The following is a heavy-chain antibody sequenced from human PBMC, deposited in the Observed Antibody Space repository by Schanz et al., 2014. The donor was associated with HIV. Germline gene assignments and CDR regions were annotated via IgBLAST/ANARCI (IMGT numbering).Heavy chain of an antibody. Sequence: QVELVQSGAEVKKPGSSVKISCKTSGGTFSSFAINWVRQAPGQGLEWMGVINPSGGSITYAQKFQGRVTMTRDTSTSTIYMELSSLRSEDTAVYYCAREDPNYGGNPFEYWGQGTLVTVSS. CDR2: INPSGGSI. CDR1: GGTFSSFA. D-gene: IGHD2-15*01. V-gene: IGHV1-46*01. J-gene: IGHJ4*02. CDR3: AREDPNYGGNPFEY.